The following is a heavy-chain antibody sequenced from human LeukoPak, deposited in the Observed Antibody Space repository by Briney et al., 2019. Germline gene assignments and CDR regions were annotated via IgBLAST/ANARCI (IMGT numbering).Heavy chain of an antibody. D-gene: IGHD3-22*01. Sequence: QPGGSLRLSCVDSGFTFSSFWMSWVRQAPGKGLEWVANIKQDGSEKYYVDSVKGRFTISRDNAKNSLYLQMNSLRAEDTAVYYCARVGQNYYDSSGYYSDWGQGTLVTVSS. CDR3: ARVGQNYYDSSGYYSD. CDR2: IKQDGSEK. J-gene: IGHJ4*02. V-gene: IGHV3-7*01. CDR1: GFTFSSFW.